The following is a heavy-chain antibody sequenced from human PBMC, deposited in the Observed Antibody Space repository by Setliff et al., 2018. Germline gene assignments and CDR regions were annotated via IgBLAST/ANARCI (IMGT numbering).Heavy chain of an antibody. D-gene: IGHD3-3*01. CDR1: GFTFTNYI. CDR2: MSLDETNK. Sequence: GGSLRLSCAASGFTFTNYIIHWVRQAPGKGLEWVAVMSLDETNKYYADSVRGRFTISRDISKNTLYLQMNSLRPEDTAVYYCAKGSRVDLRYYYGMDVWGQGTTVTVSS. J-gene: IGHJ6*02. CDR3: AKGSRVDLRYYYGMDV. V-gene: IGHV3-30-3*01.